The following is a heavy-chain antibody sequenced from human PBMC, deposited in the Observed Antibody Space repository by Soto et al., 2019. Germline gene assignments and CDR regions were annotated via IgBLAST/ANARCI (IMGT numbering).Heavy chain of an antibody. Sequence: GASVKVSCKASGGTFSSYTISWVRQAPGQGLEWMGRIIPILGIASYAQKFQGRVTITADKSTSTAYMELSSLRSEDTAVYYCARTPQLDDILRRYTMDVWGKGTTVTVSS. CDR1: GGTFSSYT. CDR2: IIPILGIA. D-gene: IGHD3-9*01. V-gene: IGHV1-69*02. J-gene: IGHJ6*04. CDR3: ARTPQLDDILRRYTMDV.